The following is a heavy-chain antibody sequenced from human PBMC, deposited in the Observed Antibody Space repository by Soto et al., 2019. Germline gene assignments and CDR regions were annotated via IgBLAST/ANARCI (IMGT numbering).Heavy chain of an antibody. CDR2: IYPGDSDT. V-gene: IGHV5-51*01. Sequence: GESLKISCKGSRYSFTSYWIGWVRQVPGKCLEWMGIIYPGDSDTRYSPSFQGQVTISADKSISTAYLQWSTLKASDTAMYYCARPPGRDGYYGMDMWGQGTMVTVSS. CDR1: RYSFTSYW. J-gene: IGHJ6*02. CDR3: ARPPGRDGYYGMDM.